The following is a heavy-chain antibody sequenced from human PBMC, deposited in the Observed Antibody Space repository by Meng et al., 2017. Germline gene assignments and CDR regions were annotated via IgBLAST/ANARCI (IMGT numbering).Heavy chain of an antibody. CDR1: GSTFSSYA. Sequence: GQRGQAGAEGKKPGSWVKGSCKAYGSTFSSYAISWVRQAPGQGLEWMGGIIPIFGTANYAQKFQGRVTITADESTSTAYMELSSLRSEDTAVYYCARDSLGYCSGGSCYSGFIDYWGQGTLVTVSS. J-gene: IGHJ4*02. CDR2: IIPIFGTA. D-gene: IGHD2-15*01. V-gene: IGHV1-69*01. CDR3: ARDSLGYCSGGSCYSGFIDY.